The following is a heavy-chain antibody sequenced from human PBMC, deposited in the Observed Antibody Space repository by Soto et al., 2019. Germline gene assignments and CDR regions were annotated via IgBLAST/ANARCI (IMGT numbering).Heavy chain of an antibody. CDR2: ISAYNGNT. D-gene: IGHD3-10*01. CDR1: GYTFTSYG. CDR3: ARDPKQYYYGSGNAFDI. V-gene: IGHV1-18*01. J-gene: IGHJ3*02. Sequence: ASVKVSCKASGYTFTSYGISWVRQAPGQGLEWMGWISAYNGNTNYAQKLQGRVTMTTDASTSTAYMELRSLRSDDTAVYYCARDPKQYYYGSGNAFDIWGQGTMVTVS.